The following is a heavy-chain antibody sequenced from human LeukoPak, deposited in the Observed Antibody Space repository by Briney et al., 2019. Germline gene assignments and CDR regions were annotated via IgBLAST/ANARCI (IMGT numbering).Heavy chain of an antibody. CDR2: VSSSGFTI. CDR1: GFTFSSYG. J-gene: IGHJ4*02. D-gene: IGHD2-2*01. Sequence: PGGSLRLSCAASGFTFSSYGMNWVRQAPGKGLEWVSYVSSSGFTIYYADSVKGRFTISRDNAKNSLYLQMNSLRAEDTAVYYCARLDCSSTSCYWNYWGQGTLVTVSS. V-gene: IGHV3-48*04. CDR3: ARLDCSSTSCYWNY.